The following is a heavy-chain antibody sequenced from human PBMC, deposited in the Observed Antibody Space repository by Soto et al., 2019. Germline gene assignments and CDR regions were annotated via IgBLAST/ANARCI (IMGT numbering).Heavy chain of an antibody. V-gene: IGHV4-34*01. Sequence: ASETLSLTCAVYGGSFSGYYWSWIRQPPGKGLEWIGEINHSGSTNYNPSFKSRVTISVDTSKNQFSLKLSSVTAADTAVYYCASPFYDYKHYYGMDVWGQGTTVTVSS. J-gene: IGHJ6*02. CDR2: INHSGST. CDR3: ASPFYDYKHYYGMDV. CDR1: GGSFSGYY. D-gene: IGHD4-4*01.